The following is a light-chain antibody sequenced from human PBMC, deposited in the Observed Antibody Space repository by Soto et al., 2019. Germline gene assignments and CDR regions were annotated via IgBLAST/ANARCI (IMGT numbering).Light chain of an antibody. CDR3: QQRSDWPWT. J-gene: IGKJ1*01. Sequence: EIVMTQSPATLSVSPGERATLSCRASQSVSNNLAWYQRKPGQAPRLLIYDASNRATGIPARFSGSGSGTDFTLTISSLEPEDFAVYYCQQRSDWPWTFGQGTKVDIK. CDR2: DAS. V-gene: IGKV3-11*01. CDR1: QSVSNN.